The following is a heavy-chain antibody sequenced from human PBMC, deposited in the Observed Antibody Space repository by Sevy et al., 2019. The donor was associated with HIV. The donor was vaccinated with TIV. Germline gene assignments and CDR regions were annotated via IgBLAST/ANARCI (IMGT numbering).Heavy chain of an antibody. D-gene: IGHD3-16*01. J-gene: IGHJ6*02. V-gene: IGHV3-21*06. CDR1: GFPFSSYD. CDR2: ISSSSNFV. Sequence: GGSLRLSCTASGFPFSSYDMNWVRQAPGQGLEWISSISSSSNFVYQADSVKGRFTISRDNAKNSLFLQMNSLTVEDTAVYYCARDRGVPRTRGSYQYGMDVWGQGPRSPSP. CDR3: ARDRGVPRTRGSYQYGMDV.